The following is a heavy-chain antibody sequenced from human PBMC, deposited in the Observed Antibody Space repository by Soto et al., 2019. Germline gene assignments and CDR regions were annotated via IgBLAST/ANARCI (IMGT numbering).Heavy chain of an antibody. D-gene: IGHD3-22*01. CDR1: GLTFSNAW. CDR3: TTQYYYDSSGSFLN. J-gene: IGHJ4*02. Sequence: EVQLVESGGGLVKPGGSLRLSCVVSGLTFSNAWMTWVRQAPGKGLAWVGRIKSKADGGATDYAAPVKGRFTISGDDSKNTLYLQMNSRNTEDTAVYYCTTQYYYDSSGSFLNWGQGTLVTVSS. CDR2: IKSKADGGAT. V-gene: IGHV3-15*01.